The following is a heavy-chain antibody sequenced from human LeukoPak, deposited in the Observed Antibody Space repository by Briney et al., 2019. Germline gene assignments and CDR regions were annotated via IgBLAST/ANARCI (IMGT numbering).Heavy chain of an antibody. Sequence: GGSLRLSCAASGFTFSIHAIHWVRQAPGKGLEWVAVISSDGNTKDYADSLQGRFTIFRDSSKNTVFLQMNSLRPEDTAVYFCARDALGDTFGPDSIGYYMDVWGTGARVTVSS. J-gene: IGHJ6*03. D-gene: IGHD2-15*01. CDR1: GFTFSIHA. V-gene: IGHV3-30*04. CDR3: ARDALGDTFGPDSIGYYMDV. CDR2: ISSDGNTK.